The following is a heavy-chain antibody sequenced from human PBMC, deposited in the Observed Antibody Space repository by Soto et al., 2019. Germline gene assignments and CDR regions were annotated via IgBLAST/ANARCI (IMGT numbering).Heavy chain of an antibody. CDR2: IYKTGST. J-gene: IGHJ4*02. D-gene: IGHD3-22*01. V-gene: IGHV4-31*03. CDR3: ARETYYYDTNGDDL. CDR1: GGSITSGDYY. Sequence: QVQLQASGPGLVKPSQTLSLTCTVSGGSITSGDYYWSWIRQYPGKGLEWIGYIYKTGSTYYHPSLKSRVTISLDTSTNKFALKLSSVTAADTAIYYCARETYYYDTNGDDLWGQGTLVTVSS.